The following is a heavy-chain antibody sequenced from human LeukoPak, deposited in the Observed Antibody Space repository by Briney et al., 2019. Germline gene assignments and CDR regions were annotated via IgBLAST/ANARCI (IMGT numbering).Heavy chain of an antibody. CDR1: GGSISSSSYD. CDR2: MYYSGST. V-gene: IGHV4-39*07. CDR3: ARDRLIAAAGDSNFYNWFDP. Sequence: SETLSLTCTVSGGSISSSSYDWGWIGQGPGKGREWIVSMYYSGSTYYNPALKSRVTISVATSKTQFSLKLSSVTAADTAVYYCARDRLIAAAGDSNFYNWFDPWGQGTLVTVSS. J-gene: IGHJ5*02. D-gene: IGHD6-13*01.